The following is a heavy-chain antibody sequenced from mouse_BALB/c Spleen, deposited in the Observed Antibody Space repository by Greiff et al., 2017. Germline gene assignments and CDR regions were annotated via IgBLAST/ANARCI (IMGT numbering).Heavy chain of an antibody. J-gene: IGHJ4*01. CDR2: IDPANGNT. V-gene: IGHV14-3*02. CDR3: AGNVRGYAMDY. CDR1: GFNFKDTY. Sequence: VQLKESGAELVKPGASVKLSCTASGFNFKDTYMHWVKQRPEQGLEWIGRIDPANGNTKNDPKFQGKATITADTSSNTAYLQLSSLTSEDTAVYYVAGNVRGYAMDYWGQGTSVTVSS.